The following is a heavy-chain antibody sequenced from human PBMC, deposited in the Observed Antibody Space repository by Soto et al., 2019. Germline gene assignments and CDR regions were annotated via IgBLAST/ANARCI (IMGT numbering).Heavy chain of an antibody. D-gene: IGHD2-2*01. CDR2: IKFDGSVK. J-gene: IGHJ4*02. V-gene: IGHV3-7*03. CDR3: VKDGGYCSSATCYSPRNHYFDS. Sequence: LRLSCVASGFSFSDYWMSWVRQAPGKGPEWVANIKFDGSVKQYVDSVRGRFSISRDNFRNSLFLQMNSLRAGDTAIYYCVKDGGYCSSATCYSPRNHYFDSWGQGTLVTVSS. CDR1: GFSFSDYW.